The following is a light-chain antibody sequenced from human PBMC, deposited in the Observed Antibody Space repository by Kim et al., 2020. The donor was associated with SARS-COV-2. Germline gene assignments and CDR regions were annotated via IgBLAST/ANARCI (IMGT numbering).Light chain of an antibody. CDR3: TSWDDSLNGHVV. CDR2: SND. J-gene: IGLJ2*01. CDR1: SSNIGNNA. V-gene: IGLV1-44*01. Sequence: QAVVTQPPSASGTLGQRVSISCSGSSSNIGNNAVNWYQQLPGTAPKLLIYSNDQRPSGVPARFSGSKSGTSASLAISGLQSEDEADYYCTSWDDSLNGHVVFGGGTQLTVL.